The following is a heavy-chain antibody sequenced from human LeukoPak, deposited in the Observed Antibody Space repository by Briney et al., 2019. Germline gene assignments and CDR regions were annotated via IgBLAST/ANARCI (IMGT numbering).Heavy chain of an antibody. D-gene: IGHD4-11*01. J-gene: IGHJ4*02. CDR1: GFSFSDYW. CDR2: IKTDGSDR. CDR3: IRDSLTVTTNDY. V-gene: IGHV3-74*01. Sequence: HPGRSLRLSCAASGFSFSDYWMHWVRKAPGKGLVWVSGIKTDGSDRRYADFVKGRFTISRDNAKNTLYLQMNSLRAEDTAVYYCIRDSLTVTTNDYWGQGTLVTVSS.